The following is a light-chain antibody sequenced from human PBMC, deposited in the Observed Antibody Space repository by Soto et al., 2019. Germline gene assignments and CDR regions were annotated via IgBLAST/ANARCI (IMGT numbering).Light chain of an antibody. V-gene: IGKV3-20*01. Sequence: EIVLVQSPGTLSLSPGERATLSCRASQSLAGNYLAWYQQKPGQAPRLLIDGASTRATGTPDRFSGSGSGTDFTLTISRLEPEDFAVYYCQQYDTSPPLTFGGGTKVEIK. J-gene: IGKJ4*01. CDR1: QSLAGNY. CDR2: GAS. CDR3: QQYDTSPPLT.